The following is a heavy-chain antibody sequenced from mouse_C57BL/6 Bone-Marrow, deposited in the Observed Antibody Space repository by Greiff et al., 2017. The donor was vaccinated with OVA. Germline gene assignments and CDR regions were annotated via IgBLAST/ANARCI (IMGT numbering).Heavy chain of an antibody. CDR1: GYTFTSYW. V-gene: IGHV1-59*01. J-gene: IGHJ3*01. CDR2: IDPSDSYT. D-gene: IGHD1-1*01. Sequence: VQLQQPGAELVRPGTSVKLSCKASGYTFTSYWMHWVKQRPGQGLEWIGVIDPSDSYTNYNQKFKGKATLTVDTSSSTAYMQLSSLTSEDSAVYYCARCYYGSSPFAYWGQGTLVTVSA. CDR3: ARCYYGSSPFAY.